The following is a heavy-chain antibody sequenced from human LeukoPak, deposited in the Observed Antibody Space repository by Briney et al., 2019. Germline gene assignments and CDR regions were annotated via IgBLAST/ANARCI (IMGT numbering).Heavy chain of an antibody. CDR3: ARDQPWTSGFDI. Sequence: SQTLSLTCAISGDGVSSNDVVWNWIRQSPSRGLEWLGRTYYKSKWYNDYAVSVRGRITINPDTSKNQFSLLLNSVTPEDTAVYYCARDQPWTSGFDIWGQGTMVTVSS. CDR1: GDGVSSNDVV. D-gene: IGHD1-26*01. CDR2: TYYKSKWYN. V-gene: IGHV6-1*01. J-gene: IGHJ3*02.